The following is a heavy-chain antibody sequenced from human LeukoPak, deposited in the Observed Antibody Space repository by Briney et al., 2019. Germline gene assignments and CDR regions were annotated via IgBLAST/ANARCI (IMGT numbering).Heavy chain of an antibody. V-gene: IGHV1-18*01. CDR3: AKGSKSNRPRWLELRTPDYYYGMDV. D-gene: IGHD1-7*01. J-gene: IGHJ6*02. CDR1: GYTFTSYG. CDR2: ISAYNGNT. Sequence: ASVKVSCKASGYTFTSYGISWVRQAPGQGLEWMGWISAYNGNTNYAQKLQGRVTMTTDTSTSTAYMELRSLRSDDTAVYYCAKGSKSNRPRWLELRTPDYYYGMDVWGQGTTVTVSS.